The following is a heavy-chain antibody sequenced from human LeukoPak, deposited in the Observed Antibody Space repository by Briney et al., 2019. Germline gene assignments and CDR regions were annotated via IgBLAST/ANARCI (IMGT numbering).Heavy chain of an antibody. J-gene: IGHJ4*02. V-gene: IGHV1-18*01. CDR2: ISAYNGNT. CDR3: ARVVRVYYYDSSGYYEPGEIDY. Sequence: GASVKVSCKASGYTFTSYGISWVRQAPGQGLEWMGWISAYNGNTNYAQKFQGRVTITADESTSTAYMELSSLRSEDTAVYYCARVVRVYYYDSSGYYEPGEIDYWGQGTLVTVSS. CDR1: GYTFTSYG. D-gene: IGHD3-22*01.